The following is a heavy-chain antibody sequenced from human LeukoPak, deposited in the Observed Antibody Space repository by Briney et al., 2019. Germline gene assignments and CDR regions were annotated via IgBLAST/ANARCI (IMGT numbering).Heavy chain of an antibody. CDR3: ARGQERKRWLQLTDIDY. V-gene: IGHV3-30*01. J-gene: IGHJ4*02. D-gene: IGHD5-24*01. Sequence: GGSLRLSCAASGFTFSSYAMHWVRQAPGKGLEWVAVISYDGSNKYYADSVKGRFTISRDNSKNTLYLQMNSLRAEDTAVYYCARGQERKRWLQLTDIDYWGQGTLVTVSS. CDR2: ISYDGSNK. CDR1: GFTFSSYA.